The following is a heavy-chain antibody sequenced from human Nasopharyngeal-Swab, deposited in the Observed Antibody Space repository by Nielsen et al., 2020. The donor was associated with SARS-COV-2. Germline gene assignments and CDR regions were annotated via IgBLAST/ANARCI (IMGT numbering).Heavy chain of an antibody. Sequence: GSLRLSCSVSGGFNSSYYWHWIRQTPGKGLEWIGYIFYNGNTKYNPSPKSRITISLDTPMNQFSLKLSSVTAADSAVYFCARDSYYDVGFDSWGPGTLVTVSS. V-gene: IGHV4-59*13. D-gene: IGHD5-12*01. CDR1: GGFNSSYY. J-gene: IGHJ4*02. CDR2: IFYNGNT. CDR3: ARDSYYDVGFDS.